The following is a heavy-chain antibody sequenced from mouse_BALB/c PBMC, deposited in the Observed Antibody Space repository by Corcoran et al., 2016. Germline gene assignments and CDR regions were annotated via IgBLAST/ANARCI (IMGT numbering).Heavy chain of an antibody. CDR1: GYSFTGYY. J-gene: IGHJ1*01. CDR2: ISCYNGAT. D-gene: IGHD2-4*01. V-gene: IGHV1S34*01. CDR3: ARRDYDGWYFDV. Sequence: LVKTGASVKISCKASGYSFTGYYMHWAKQSHGKSLEWIGYISCYNGATSYNQKFKGKATFTVDTSSSTAYMQFNSLTSEDSAVYYCARRDYDGWYFDVWGAGTTVTVSS.